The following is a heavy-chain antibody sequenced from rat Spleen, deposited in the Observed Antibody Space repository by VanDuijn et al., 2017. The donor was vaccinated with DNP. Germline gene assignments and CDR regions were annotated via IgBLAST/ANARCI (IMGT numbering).Heavy chain of an antibody. CDR2: INKDSSSI. Sequence: EVQLQESGPGLVKPSQSLSLTCSVTGYSITRNYWGWIRQAPGTGLEWIGEINKDSSSINYSPSLKDKFTISRDSAQNTLYLQMSKLGSEDTAIYHCAKGPNYGGDSDYFDYWGQGVMVTVSS. D-gene: IGHD1-11*01. CDR1: GYSITRNY. CDR3: AKGPNYGGDSDYFDY. V-gene: IGHV4-2*01. J-gene: IGHJ2*01.